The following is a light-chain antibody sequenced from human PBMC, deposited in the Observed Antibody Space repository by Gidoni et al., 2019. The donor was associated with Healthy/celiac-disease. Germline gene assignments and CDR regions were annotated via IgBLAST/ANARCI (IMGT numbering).Light chain of an antibody. J-gene: IGKJ5*01. CDR2: DAS. Sequence: DIQMTTSPSALSASARDRVTSTCQASQDIRNYLNWYQQKPGNSPKLLIYDASNWETGVPSRFSGSGSGTDFTLTISSLQPEDIATYYCQQYDKLPNTFGQGTRLEIK. CDR3: QQYDKLPNT. CDR1: QDIRNY. V-gene: IGKV1-33*01.